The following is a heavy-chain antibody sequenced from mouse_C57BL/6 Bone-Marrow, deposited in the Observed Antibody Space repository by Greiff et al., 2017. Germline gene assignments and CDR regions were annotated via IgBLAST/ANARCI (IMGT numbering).Heavy chain of an antibody. CDR3: ARYYGYDGGDYFDY. CDR2: ISSGSSTI. J-gene: IGHJ2*01. V-gene: IGHV5-17*01. CDR1: GFTFSDYG. Sequence: EVKLMESGGGLVKPGGSLKLSCAASGFTFSDYGMHWVRQAPEKGLEWVAYISSGSSTIYYADTVKGRFTLSRDTAQTTLFLQMTSLRSEDTAMYYCARYYGYDGGDYFDYWGQGTTLTVSS. D-gene: IGHD2-2*01.